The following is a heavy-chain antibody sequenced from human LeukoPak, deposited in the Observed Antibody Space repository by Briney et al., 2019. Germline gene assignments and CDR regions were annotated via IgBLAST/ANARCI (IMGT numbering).Heavy chain of an antibody. CDR1: GFTFSSYE. J-gene: IGHJ6*02. D-gene: IGHD3-10*01. CDR2: ISSSGSTI. Sequence: QPGGSLRLSCAASGFTFSSYEMNWVRQAPGKGLELVSYISSSGSTIYYADSVKGRLTISRDNAKNSMYLQMNSLRAEETAVSYCARDALGVYYYYYGMDVWGQGTTVTVSS. CDR3: ARDALGVYYYYYGMDV. V-gene: IGHV3-48*03.